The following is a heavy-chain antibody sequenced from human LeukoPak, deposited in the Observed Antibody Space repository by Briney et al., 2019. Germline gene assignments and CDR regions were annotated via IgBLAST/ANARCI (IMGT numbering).Heavy chain of an antibody. CDR1: GFTFSNYW. Sequence: GESLRLSCAASGFTFSNYWMHWVRQAPGKGLVWVSRINSDGINTSYADSVKGRFTISRDNAKNTLNLQMNSLRAEDTAVYYCARDYDFWSGYGTHYYMDVWGKGTTVTVSS. D-gene: IGHD3-3*01. J-gene: IGHJ6*03. V-gene: IGHV3-74*01. CDR3: ARDYDFWSGYGTHYYMDV. CDR2: INSDGINT.